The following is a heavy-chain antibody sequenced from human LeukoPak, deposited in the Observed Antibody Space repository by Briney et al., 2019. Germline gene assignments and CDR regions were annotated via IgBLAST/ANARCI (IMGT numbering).Heavy chain of an antibody. CDR3: ARGDIALDY. Sequence: SETLSLTCTVSGAPITRYYWSWIRQPPGKGLEWIGYIYYTGSANYNPSLKSRVSISVDTSKNQFSLHLNSVTPEDTAVYYCARGDIALDYWGQGALVTVSS. V-gene: IGHV4-59*12. CDR2: IYYTGSA. CDR1: GAPITRYY. J-gene: IGHJ4*02. D-gene: IGHD5-12*01.